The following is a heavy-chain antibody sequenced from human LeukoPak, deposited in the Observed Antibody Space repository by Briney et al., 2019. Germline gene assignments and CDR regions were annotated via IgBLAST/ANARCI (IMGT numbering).Heavy chain of an antibody. V-gene: IGHV1-2*02. CDR3: ARIRKGYCSSTSCYSSAFDI. D-gene: IGHD2-2*01. CDR2: INPNSGGT. Sequence: GASVKVSCKASGYTSTSYDINWVRQAPGQGLEWMGWINPNSGGTNYAQKFQGRVTMTRDTSISTAYMELSRLRSDDTAVYYCARIRKGYCSSTSCYSSAFDIWGQGTMVTVSS. J-gene: IGHJ3*02. CDR1: GYTSTSYD.